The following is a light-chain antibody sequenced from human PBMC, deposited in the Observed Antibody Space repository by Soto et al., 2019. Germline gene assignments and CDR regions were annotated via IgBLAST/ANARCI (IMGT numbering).Light chain of an antibody. CDR1: QSVSSN. Sequence: EIVMTQSPATLSVSPGERATLSCRASQSVSSNLAWYQQKPGQAPRLLIYGASTRAPGIPARFSGSGSGTEFTLTISSLQSEDFAVYYCQQYNNWNTFGQGTNLEIK. J-gene: IGKJ2*01. V-gene: IGKV3-15*01. CDR2: GAS. CDR3: QQYNNWNT.